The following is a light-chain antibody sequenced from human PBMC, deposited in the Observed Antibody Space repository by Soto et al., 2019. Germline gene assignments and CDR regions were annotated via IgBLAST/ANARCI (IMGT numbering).Light chain of an antibody. CDR3: AAWDDRLNAL. Sequence: QSVLTQPPSLSATPGQRVNISCSGSFSNIGDNAVNWYQQLPGAAPKLLIYLNDQRPSGVPDRFSGSKSGTSAFLAISGLQYEDEADYYCAAWDDRLNALFGTGTKVTVL. CDR1: FSNIGDNA. J-gene: IGLJ1*01. CDR2: LND. V-gene: IGLV1-44*01.